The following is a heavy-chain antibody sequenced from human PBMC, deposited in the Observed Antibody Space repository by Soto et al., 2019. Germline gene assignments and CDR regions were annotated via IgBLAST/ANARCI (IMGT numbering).Heavy chain of an antibody. CDR1: GGSISSGGYY. D-gene: IGHD5-18*01. CDR2: IYYSGST. V-gene: IGHV4-31*03. J-gene: IGHJ6*02. Sequence: KSSETLSLTCTVSGGSISSGGYYWSWIRQHPGKGLEWIGYIYYSGSTYYNPSLKSRVTISVDTSKNQFSLKLSSVTAADTAVYYCARIRRGYSYGLNGFYYGMDVWGQGTTVTVSS. CDR3: ARIRRGYSYGLNGFYYGMDV.